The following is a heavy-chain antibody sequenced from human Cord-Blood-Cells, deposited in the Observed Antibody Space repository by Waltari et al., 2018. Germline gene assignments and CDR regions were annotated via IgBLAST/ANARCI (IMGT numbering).Heavy chain of an antibody. CDR2: IIPILGIA. CDR3: ARDYYQLLGRDY. V-gene: IGHV1-69*04. J-gene: IGHJ4*02. D-gene: IGHD2-2*01. Sequence: PGQGLEWMGRIIPILGIANYAQKFQGRVTITADKSTSTAYMELSSLRSEDTAVYYCARDYYQLLGRDYWGQGTLVTVSS.